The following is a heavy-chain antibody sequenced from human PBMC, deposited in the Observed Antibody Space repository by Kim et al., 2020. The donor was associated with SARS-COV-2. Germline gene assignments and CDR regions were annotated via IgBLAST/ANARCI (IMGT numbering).Heavy chain of an antibody. CDR2: A. CDR3: ARDRAGTGFDY. Sequence: ANYAQKFQGRVTITADKSTSTAYMELSSLRSEDTAVYYCARDRAGTGFDYWGQGTLVTVSS. D-gene: IGHD1-1*01. V-gene: IGHV1-69*04. J-gene: IGHJ4*02.